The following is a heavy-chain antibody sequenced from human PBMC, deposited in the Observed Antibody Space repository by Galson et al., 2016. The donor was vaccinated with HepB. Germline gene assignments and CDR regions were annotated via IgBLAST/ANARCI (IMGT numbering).Heavy chain of an antibody. D-gene: IGHD5-12*01. J-gene: IGHJ1*01. CDR1: GFTVSNNY. Sequence: SLRLSCAASGFTVSNNYMSWVRQAPGKGLEWVSFIYIGGNAYYADSVKGRFTISRDNSKNTLFLQMDSLRAEDTAVYYCHTGYDPIQPWGQGTLVTVSS. CDR2: IYIGGNA. CDR3: HTGYDPIQP. V-gene: IGHV3-53*01.